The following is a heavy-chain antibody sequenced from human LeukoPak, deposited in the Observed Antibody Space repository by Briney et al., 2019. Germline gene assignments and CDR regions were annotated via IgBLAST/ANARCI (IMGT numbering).Heavy chain of an antibody. J-gene: IGHJ2*01. D-gene: IGHD3-22*01. CDR1: GGSISSYY. Sequence: SETLSLTCPVSGGSISSYYWSWIRQPPGKGLEWIGYIYYSGSTNYNPSLKSRVTISVDTSKNQFSLRLSSVTAADTAVYSCARNYYDSSGYYDDWYFDLWGRGTLVTVSS. CDR3: ARNYYDSSGYYDDWYFDL. V-gene: IGHV4-59*01. CDR2: IYYSGST.